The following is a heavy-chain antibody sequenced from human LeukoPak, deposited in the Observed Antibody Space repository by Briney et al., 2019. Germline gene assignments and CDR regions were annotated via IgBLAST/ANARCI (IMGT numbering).Heavy chain of an antibody. CDR1: GGSISSYY. CDR2: IYYTGST. CDR3: ARRGVGKYFDY. Sequence: SETLSLTCIVSGGSISSYYWSWIRQPPAKGLEWIGYIYYTGSTNYNSSLKSRVTISVDTSKNQFSLNLSSVIAADTAVYYCARRGVGKYFDYWGQGTLVIVSS. D-gene: IGHD3-10*01. J-gene: IGHJ4*02. V-gene: IGHV4-59*01.